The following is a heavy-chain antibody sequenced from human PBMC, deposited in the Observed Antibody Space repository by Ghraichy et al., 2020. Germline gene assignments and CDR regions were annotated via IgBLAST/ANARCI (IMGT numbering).Heavy chain of an antibody. CDR1: GFTFSNNF. V-gene: IGHV3-74*01. CDR2: INGDGSST. Sequence: GGSLRLSCAASGFTFSNNFMHWVRQVPGRGLVWVSRINGDGSSTNYADSVKGRFTISRDNSKNTLSLQMNSLTAEDTAVYYCATGAGTYSPDYWGQGTLVTVSS. CDR3: ATGAGTYSPDY. J-gene: IGHJ4*02. D-gene: IGHD1-26*01.